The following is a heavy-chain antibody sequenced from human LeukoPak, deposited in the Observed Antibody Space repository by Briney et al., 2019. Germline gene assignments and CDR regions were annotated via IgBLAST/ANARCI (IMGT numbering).Heavy chain of an antibody. CDR2: INSYNGNA. J-gene: IGHJ5*02. Sequence: ASVKVSCKASGYTFTGYYLHWVRQAPGQGLEWMGWINSYNGNAKYTQKVQGRVTMTIDTSTSTAYMEVRSLRSDDTAVYYCARDLVHHRLLATNYNWFDPWGQGTLVTVSS. CDR1: GYTFTGYY. V-gene: IGHV1/OR15-2*02. D-gene: IGHD2-8*01. CDR3: ARDLVHHRLLATNYNWFDP.